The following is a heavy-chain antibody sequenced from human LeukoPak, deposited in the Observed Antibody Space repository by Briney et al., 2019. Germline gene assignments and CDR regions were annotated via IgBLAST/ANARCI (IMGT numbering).Heavy chain of an antibody. J-gene: IGHJ4*02. V-gene: IGHV3-49*04. D-gene: IGHD6-13*01. CDR3: RRVGNSSWPFDY. CDR2: ITSKAHVATT. Sequence: GGSLRLSCSAPGLNFGDYAMSWGRQAPGKGLEWVAFITSKAHVATTAYAASVRGRVSISRDDSEGIAYLQMNSLKTEATAVYYCRRVGNSSWPFDYCGQGTLVTVSS. CDR1: GLNFGDYA.